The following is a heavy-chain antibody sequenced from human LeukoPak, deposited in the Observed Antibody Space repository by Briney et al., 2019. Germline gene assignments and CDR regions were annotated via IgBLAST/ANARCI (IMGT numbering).Heavy chain of an antibody. Sequence: GGSLRLSCAASGFTFSSYWMHWVRQAPGKGLVWVSRINTDGSSTSYADSVKGRFTISRDNAKNTLYLQMNSLRAEDTAVYYCARAYRPHYYMDVWGKGTTVTVSS. D-gene: IGHD3-16*02. J-gene: IGHJ6*03. V-gene: IGHV3-74*01. CDR2: INTDGSST. CDR3: ARAYRPHYYMDV. CDR1: GFTFSSYW.